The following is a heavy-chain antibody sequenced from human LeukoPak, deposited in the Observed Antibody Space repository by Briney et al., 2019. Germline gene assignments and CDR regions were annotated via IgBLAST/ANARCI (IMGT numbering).Heavy chain of an antibody. V-gene: IGHV4-59*01. CDR3: ARDAAGEIDY. D-gene: IGHD6-19*01. J-gene: IGHJ4*02. Sequence: SETLSLTCTVSGGSISTYYWTWIRQPPGKGLEWVGNIYYTGSTNCNPSLKSRVTLSIDTSKKQFSLGLTSVTAADTAVYYCARDAAGEIDYWGQGILVTVAS. CDR2: IYYTGST. CDR1: GGSISTYY.